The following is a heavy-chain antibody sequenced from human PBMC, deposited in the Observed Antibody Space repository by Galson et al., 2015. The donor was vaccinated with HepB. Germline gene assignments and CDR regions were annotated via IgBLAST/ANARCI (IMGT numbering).Heavy chain of an antibody. CDR3: AKDGIMVANNPYHFHY. J-gene: IGHJ6*02. V-gene: IGHV3-23*01. Sequence: SLRLSCAASGFTFTRYAMTWVRQAPGKGLEWVSSITSSGGNTYYTDAVKGRFTISRDNSKNTLSLQLNSLRVEDTAVYYCAKDGIMVANNPYHFHYWGQGSTGTVS. CDR1: GFTFTRYA. D-gene: IGHD2-15*01. CDR2: ITSSGGNT.